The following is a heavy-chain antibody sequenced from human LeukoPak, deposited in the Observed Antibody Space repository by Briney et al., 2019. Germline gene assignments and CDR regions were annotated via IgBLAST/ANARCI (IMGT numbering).Heavy chain of an antibody. CDR1: GFTFSSYA. D-gene: IGHD6-13*01. Sequence: PGGSLRLSCAASGFTFSSYAMSWVRQAPGKGLEWVSAISGSGGSTYYADSVKGRFTISRDNSKNTLYLQMNSLRAEDTAVYYCAKEGLVRPYSSSWYYGIGDWFDPWGQGTLVTVSS. CDR3: AKEGLVRPYSSSWYYGIGDWFDP. CDR2: ISGSGGST. J-gene: IGHJ5*02. V-gene: IGHV3-23*01.